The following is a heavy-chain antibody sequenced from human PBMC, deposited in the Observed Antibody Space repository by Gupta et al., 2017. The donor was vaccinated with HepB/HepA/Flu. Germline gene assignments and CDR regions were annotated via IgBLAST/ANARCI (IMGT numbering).Heavy chain of an antibody. D-gene: IGHD1-26*01. V-gene: IGHV3-73*02. CDR1: GFTFSGSA. CDR3: TRLDSGVLPG. J-gene: IGHJ4*02. Sequence: EVQLVESGGGLVQPGGSLKLSCAASGFTFSGSAMHWVRQASGKGLAEVGRIRSKANSSATAYASSVKGRFTISRHDSKNTAYLQMNSLKTEDTAVYYCTRLDSGVLPGWGQGTLVTVSA. CDR2: IRSKANSSAT.